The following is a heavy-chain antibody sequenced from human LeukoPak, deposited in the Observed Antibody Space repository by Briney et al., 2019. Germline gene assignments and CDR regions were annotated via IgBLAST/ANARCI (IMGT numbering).Heavy chain of an antibody. CDR2: IYYSGST. CDR3: ASTPHYSNYGESYNWFDP. CDR1: GGSISSYY. Sequence: SETLSLTCTVSGGSISSYYWSWIRQPPGKGLEWIGYIYYSGSTNYYPSLKSRVTISVDTSKNQFSLKLSSVTAADTAVYYCASTPHYSNYGESYNWFDPWGQGTLVTVSS. D-gene: IGHD4-11*01. J-gene: IGHJ5*02. V-gene: IGHV4-59*01.